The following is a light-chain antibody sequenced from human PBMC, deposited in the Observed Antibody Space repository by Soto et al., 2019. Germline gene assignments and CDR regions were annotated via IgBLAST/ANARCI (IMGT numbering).Light chain of an antibody. CDR1: QRLLHSNGNTF. V-gene: IGKV2-28*01. CDR2: LGS. Sequence: IVMAQSPPSLTVTPGEPASISCRSSQRLLHSNGNTFLEWYLQKPGQSPQLLIYLGSNRASGVPDRVSGSEAGTDFTLKISRVEAEDAGVYYCMQALDTPYTFGQGTKVDIK. CDR3: MQALDTPYT. J-gene: IGKJ2*01.